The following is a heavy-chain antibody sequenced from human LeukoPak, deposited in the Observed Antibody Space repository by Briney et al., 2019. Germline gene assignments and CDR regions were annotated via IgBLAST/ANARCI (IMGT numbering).Heavy chain of an antibody. CDR2: IYHSGST. J-gene: IGHJ5*02. D-gene: IGHD6-6*01. V-gene: IGHV4-38-2*02. CDR3: ARKYPYNWFDP. CDR1: GYSISSGYY. Sequence: SETLSLTCTVSGYSISSGYYWGWIQQPPGKGLEWIGSIYHSGSTYYNPSLKSRVTISVDTSKNQFSLKLSSVTAADTAVYYCARKYPYNWFDPWGQGTLVTVSS.